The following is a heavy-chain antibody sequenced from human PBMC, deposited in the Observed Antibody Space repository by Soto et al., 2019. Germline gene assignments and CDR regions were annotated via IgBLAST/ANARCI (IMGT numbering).Heavy chain of an antibody. V-gene: IGHV1-24*01. J-gene: IGHJ4*02. CDR3: AARYGSGSYDDY. Sequence: GASVKVSCKVSGYTLTELSMHWVRQAPGKGLEWMGRFDREDGETIYAQKFQGRVTMTEDTSTDTAYMELSSLRSEDTAVYYCAARYGSGSYDDYWGQGTLVTVSS. CDR1: GYTLTELS. D-gene: IGHD3-10*01. CDR2: FDREDGET.